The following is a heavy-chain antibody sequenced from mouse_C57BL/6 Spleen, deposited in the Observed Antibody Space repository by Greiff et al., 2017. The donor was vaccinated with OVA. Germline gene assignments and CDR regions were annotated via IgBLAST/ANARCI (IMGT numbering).Heavy chain of an antibody. CDR3: ARGSTVVERAWFAY. J-gene: IGHJ3*01. D-gene: IGHD1-1*01. CDR1: GYTFTSYW. CDR2: IYPSDSET. Sequence: QVQLQQPGAELVRPGSSVKLSCKASGYTFTSYWMDWVKQRPGQGLEWIGNIYPSDSETHYNQKFKDKATLTVDKSSSTAYMQLSSLTSEDSAVYCCARGSTVVERAWFAYGGQGTRVTVSA. V-gene: IGHV1-61*01.